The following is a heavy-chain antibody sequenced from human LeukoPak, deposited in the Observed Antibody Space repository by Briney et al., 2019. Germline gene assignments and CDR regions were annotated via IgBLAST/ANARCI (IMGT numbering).Heavy chain of an antibody. D-gene: IGHD3-10*01. V-gene: IGHV3-53*01. Sequence: GESLRLSCAASGFSVSMKYMTWVRQAPGKGLEWVSVIFSGGTTYYADSEKGRFTVSRDNSKNMMYLQMNSLRAEDAAVYYCARFSGPGMQHYYYYMDVWGTGTTVTVSS. CDR2: IFSGGTT. CDR3: ARFSGPGMQHYYYYMDV. CDR1: GFSVSMKY. J-gene: IGHJ6*03.